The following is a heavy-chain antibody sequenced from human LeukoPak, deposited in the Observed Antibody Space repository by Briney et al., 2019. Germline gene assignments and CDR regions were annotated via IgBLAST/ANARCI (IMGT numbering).Heavy chain of an antibody. D-gene: IGHD1-26*01. CDR3: ATDRNSGKYYDY. V-gene: IGHV3-21*01. CDR1: GFTFSSYS. J-gene: IGHJ4*02. CDR2: ISSSSSYI. Sequence: GGSLRLSCAASGFTFSSYSMNWVRQAPGKGLEWVSSISSSSSYIYYADSVKGRFTISRDNAKNTLYLQMDSLRAEDTAVYYCATDRNSGKYYDYWGQGTLVTVSS.